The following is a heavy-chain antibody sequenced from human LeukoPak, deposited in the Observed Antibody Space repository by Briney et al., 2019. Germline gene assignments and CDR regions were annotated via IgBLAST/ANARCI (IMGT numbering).Heavy chain of an antibody. CDR3: ARDKSYGDSSDY. CDR1: GFTFSSYA. J-gene: IGHJ4*02. Sequence: GGSLRLSCAASGFTFSSYAMSWVRQAPGKGLEWVANIKQEGSEKYYVDSVKGRFTISRDNAKNSLYLRMNSLRAEDTAVYYCARDKSYGDSSDYWGQGTLVTVSS. D-gene: IGHD4-17*01. V-gene: IGHV3-7*01. CDR2: IKQEGSEK.